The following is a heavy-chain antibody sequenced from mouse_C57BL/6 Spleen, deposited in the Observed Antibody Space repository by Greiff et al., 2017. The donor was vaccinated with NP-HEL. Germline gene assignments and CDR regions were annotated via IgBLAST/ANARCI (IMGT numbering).Heavy chain of an antibody. CDR2: IDPSDSYP. Sequence: VQLQQPGAELVKPGASVKLSCKASGYTFTSYWMQWVKQRPGQGLEWIGEIDPSDSYPNYNQKFKGKATLTVDTSSSTAYMQLSSLTSEDSAVYYCARSDYYGSPFAYWGQGTLVTVSA. CDR1: GYTFTSYW. CDR3: ARSDYYGSPFAY. D-gene: IGHD1-1*01. V-gene: IGHV1-50*01. J-gene: IGHJ3*01.